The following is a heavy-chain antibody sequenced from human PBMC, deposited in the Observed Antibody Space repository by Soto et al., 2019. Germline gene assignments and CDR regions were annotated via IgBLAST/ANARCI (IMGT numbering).Heavy chain of an antibody. D-gene: IGHD6-19*01. Sequence: QVQLVESGGGVVQPGRSLRLSCAASGFTFSSYAMHWVRQAPGKGLEWVAVISYDGSNKYYADSVKGRFTISRDNSKNTLYLQMNSLRAEDTAVYYCASGYSSGWYWFDPWGQGTLVTVSS. CDR2: ISYDGSNK. CDR1: GFTFSSYA. CDR3: ASGYSSGWYWFDP. J-gene: IGHJ5*02. V-gene: IGHV3-30-3*01.